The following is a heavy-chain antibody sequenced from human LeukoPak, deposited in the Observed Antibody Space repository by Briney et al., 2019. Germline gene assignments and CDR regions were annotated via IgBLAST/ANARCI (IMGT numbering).Heavy chain of an antibody. V-gene: IGHV3-30-3*01. Sequence: GGSLRLSCAASGFTFSSYAMHWVRQAPGKGLEWVAVISYDGSNKYYADSVKGRFTISRDNAKNSLYLQMNSLKAEDTAEYSCARDKDSSGYYYFRAAFDIWGQGTMVTVSS. CDR1: GFTFSSYA. D-gene: IGHD3-22*01. CDR2: ISYDGSNK. J-gene: IGHJ3*02. CDR3: ARDKDSSGYYYFRAAFDI.